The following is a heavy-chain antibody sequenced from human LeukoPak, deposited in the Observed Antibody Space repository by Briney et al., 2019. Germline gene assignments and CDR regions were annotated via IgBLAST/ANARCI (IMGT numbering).Heavy chain of an antibody. J-gene: IGHJ5*02. CDR3: ARARSSGWYAYWFDP. V-gene: IGHV4-34*01. CDR2: INHSGST. Sequence: PSETLSLTCAAYGGSFSGYYWSWIRQPPGKGLEWIGEINHSGSTNYNPSLKSRVTISVDTSKNQFSLKLSSVTAADTAVYYCARARSSGWYAYWFDPWGQGTLVTVSS. D-gene: IGHD6-19*01. CDR1: GGSFSGYY.